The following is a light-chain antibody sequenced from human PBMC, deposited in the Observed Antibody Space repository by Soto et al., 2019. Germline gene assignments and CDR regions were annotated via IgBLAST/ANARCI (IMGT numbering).Light chain of an antibody. CDR3: QQYHYWWT. Sequence: EIVMTQSPATLSVSPGETATLSCRASQSISSHLAWYQQKPGQAPRLLMHDASARATGTPARFSGSGSGTAVTLTISSLQSEDFAVYYCQQYHYWWTFGQGTKVEIK. CDR2: DAS. V-gene: IGKV3-15*01. J-gene: IGKJ1*01. CDR1: QSISSH.